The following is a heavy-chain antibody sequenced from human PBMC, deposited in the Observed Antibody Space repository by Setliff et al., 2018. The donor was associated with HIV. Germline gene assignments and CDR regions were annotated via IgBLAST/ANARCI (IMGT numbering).Heavy chain of an antibody. CDR2: ISGSGGRT. J-gene: IGHJ4*02. Sequence: PGGSLRLSCAASGFTFNNYAMSWVRQAPGKGLEWVSDISGSGGRTYYADSVKGRFTISRDNAKNPLYPQMNSLRVEDTAVYYCATDCAVVGGTGSLDSWGQGTLVTVSS. CDR3: ATDCAVVGGTGSLDS. V-gene: IGHV3-23*01. D-gene: IGHD1-26*01. CDR1: GFTFNNYA.